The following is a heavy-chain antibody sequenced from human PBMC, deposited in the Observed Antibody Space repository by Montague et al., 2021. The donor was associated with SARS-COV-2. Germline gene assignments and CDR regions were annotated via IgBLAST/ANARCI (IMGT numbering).Heavy chain of an antibody. CDR2: IHPYGHT. CDR1: SGPLSAYY. D-gene: IGHD3-9*01. J-gene: IGHJ4*02. CDR3: AGGLDHDKGWDC. Sequence: SETLSLTCEVDSGPLSAYYWSWVCHPPGKGLEWIGEIHPYGHTSYNPSLMSRVTLSLGTYSNPFSLKLTSVTAADTAVYYCAGGLDHDKGWDCWGQEILVIVSS. V-gene: IGHV4-34*01.